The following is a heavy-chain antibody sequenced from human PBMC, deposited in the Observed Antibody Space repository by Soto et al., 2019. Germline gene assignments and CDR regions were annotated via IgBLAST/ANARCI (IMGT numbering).Heavy chain of an antibody. V-gene: IGHV4-39*01. Sequence: QLQLQESGPGLVKPSETLSLTCTVSGGSISSSSYYWGWIRQPPGKGLEWIGSIYYSGSTYYNPSLKSRVTISVDTSTDQFSLKLSSVTAADTAVYYGARRPEVWSGADYWGQGTLVTVSS. J-gene: IGHJ4*02. CDR1: GGSISSSSYY. CDR2: IYYSGST. CDR3: ARRPEVWSGADY. D-gene: IGHD3-16*01.